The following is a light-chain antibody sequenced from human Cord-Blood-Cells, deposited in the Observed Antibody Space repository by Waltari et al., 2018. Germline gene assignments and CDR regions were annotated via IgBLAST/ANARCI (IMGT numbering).Light chain of an antibody. J-gene: IGKJ2*03. CDR2: AAS. CDR3: QQLNSYPS. Sequence: DIQLTQSPSFLSASVGERVPIPCRASQGISRYLAWYQQQPGKAPKLLIYAASTLQSVVPSRFSSSGSGTEFTLTISSLQPEDFATYYCQQLNSYPSFGQGTKLEIK. CDR1: QGISRY. V-gene: IGKV1-9*01.